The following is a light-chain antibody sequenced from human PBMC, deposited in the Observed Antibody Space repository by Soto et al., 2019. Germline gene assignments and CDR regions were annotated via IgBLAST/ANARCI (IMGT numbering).Light chain of an antibody. J-gene: IGKJ2*01. V-gene: IGKV2-30*01. CDR1: QCLVYSDGNTY. Sequence: DVVMTQSPLSLPVTLGQPASISCRSSQCLVYSDGNTYLNWFQQRPGQSPRRLIYKVSNRDSGVPDRFSGSGSVTDFTLKISRVEADDVGVYYCKQGTHWPYTFGQGTKLEIK. CDR2: KVS. CDR3: KQGTHWPYT.